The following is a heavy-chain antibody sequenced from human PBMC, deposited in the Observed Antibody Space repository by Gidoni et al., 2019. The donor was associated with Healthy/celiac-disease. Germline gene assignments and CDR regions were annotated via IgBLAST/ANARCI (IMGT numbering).Heavy chain of an antibody. D-gene: IGHD1-26*01. J-gene: IGHJ4*02. CDR3: ARGWIVGATGAK. V-gene: IGHV5-10-1*03. CDR1: GDSFTSYW. CDR2: IDPSDSYT. Sequence: EVQLVQSGAAVKKPGESLRISCKGSGDSFTSYWISWVRQMPGKGLEWRGRIDPSDSYTNYSPSFQVHVTISADKSISTAYLQWSSLKASDTAMYYCARGWIVGATGAKWGQGTLVTVSS.